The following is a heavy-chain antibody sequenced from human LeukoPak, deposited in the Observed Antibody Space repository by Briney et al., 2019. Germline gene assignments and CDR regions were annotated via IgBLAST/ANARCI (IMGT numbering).Heavy chain of an antibody. CDR1: GGSISSGGYS. V-gene: IGHV4-30-2*01. CDR2: IYHSGST. Sequence: SQTLSLTCAVSGGSISSGGYSWSWIRQPPGKGLEWIGYIYHSGSTCYNPSLKSRVTISVDRSKNQFSLKLSSVTAADTAVYYCASAYSGFDYWGQGTLVTVSS. D-gene: IGHD2-21*01. J-gene: IGHJ4*02. CDR3: ASAYSGFDY.